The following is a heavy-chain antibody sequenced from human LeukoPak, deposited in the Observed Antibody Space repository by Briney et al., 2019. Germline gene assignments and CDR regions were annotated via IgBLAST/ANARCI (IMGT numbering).Heavy chain of an antibody. CDR3: VRGSYYFYGMDV. CDR1: GFTFSRYW. J-gene: IGHJ6*02. Sequence: GGSLRLSCAASGFTFSRYWMHWVRQGPGRGLVWVAQINGDGSYTTYADSMKGRLSISRDNARNTLYLHINSLRVEDTAVFYCVRGSYYFYGMDVWGQGTTVTASS. V-gene: IGHV3-74*03. D-gene: IGHD3-16*01. CDR2: INGDGSYT.